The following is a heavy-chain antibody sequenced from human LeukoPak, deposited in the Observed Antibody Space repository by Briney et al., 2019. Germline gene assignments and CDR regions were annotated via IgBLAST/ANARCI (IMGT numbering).Heavy chain of an antibody. J-gene: IGHJ5*02. CDR1: GFTFSSYW. CDR2: IKQDGVEQ. V-gene: IGHV3-7*05. CDR3: ARISQRSFDP. Sequence: GGSLRLSCAASGFTFSSYWMSWVRQAPGKGLEWVANIKQDGVEQYYVDSVEGRFTISKDNAKSSLFLQMNSLRAEDTAVYYCARISQRSFDPCGQGTLVTVSS. D-gene: IGHD2-15*01.